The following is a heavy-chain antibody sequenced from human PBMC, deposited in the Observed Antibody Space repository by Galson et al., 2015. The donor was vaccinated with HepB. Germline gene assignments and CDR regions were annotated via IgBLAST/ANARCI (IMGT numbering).Heavy chain of an antibody. Sequence: SVKVSCKASGYSFSNHAINWVRQAPGQGLEWMGWINTNTGNPTYAQGFTGRFVFSLGTSVSTAYLQINTLKAEDTAVYYCAREAFVVFYYYYGMDVWGQGTTVTVSS. CDR1: GYSFSNHA. J-gene: IGHJ6*02. V-gene: IGHV7-4-1*02. CDR3: AREAFVVFYYYYGMDV. CDR2: INTNTGNP. D-gene: IGHD3-16*01.